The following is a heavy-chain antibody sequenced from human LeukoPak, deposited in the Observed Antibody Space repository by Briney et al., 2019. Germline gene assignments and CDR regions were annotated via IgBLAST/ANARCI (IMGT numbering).Heavy chain of an antibody. CDR3: ARRRITIFGVVISSYFDY. V-gene: IGHV5-51*01. CDR2: IYPGDSDI. CDR1: GYSFTSYW. Sequence: NTGESLKISCKGSGYSFTSYWIGWVRQMPGKGLEWMGIIYPGDSDIRYSPSFQGQVTISADKSISTAYLQWSSLKASDTAMYYCARRRITIFGVVISSYFDYWGQGTLVTVSS. D-gene: IGHD3-3*01. J-gene: IGHJ4*02.